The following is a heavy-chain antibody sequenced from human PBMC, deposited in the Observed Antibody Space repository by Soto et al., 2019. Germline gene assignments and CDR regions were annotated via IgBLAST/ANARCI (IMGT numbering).Heavy chain of an antibody. CDR1: GGSISSYY. Sequence: SETLSLTCTVSGGSISSYYWSWIRQPPGKGLEWIGYIYNSGSTVYNPSLKSQLTISLDTSKNQVSLKLSSVTAADTAVYYCTRPNQGDYTFDIWGQGTMVTVSS. CDR3: TRPNQGDYTFDI. J-gene: IGHJ3*02. D-gene: IGHD4-17*01. V-gene: IGHV4-59*08. CDR2: IYNSGST.